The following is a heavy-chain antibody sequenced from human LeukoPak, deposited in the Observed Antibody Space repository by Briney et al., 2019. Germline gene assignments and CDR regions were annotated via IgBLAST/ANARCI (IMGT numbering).Heavy chain of an antibody. J-gene: IGHJ3*02. CDR1: GFTFSSYT. D-gene: IGHD6-19*01. CDR2: IGSVSRRYI. Sequence: PGGSLRLSCAASGFTFSSYTMNWVRQAPGKGVEWVSSIGSVSRRYIKDADSVKGRFTISRDNAKNSLYLQMNSLRAEDTAVYYCARDPTHSSGWSDGFDIWGQGTMVTVSS. V-gene: IGHV3-21*01. CDR3: ARDPTHSSGWSDGFDI.